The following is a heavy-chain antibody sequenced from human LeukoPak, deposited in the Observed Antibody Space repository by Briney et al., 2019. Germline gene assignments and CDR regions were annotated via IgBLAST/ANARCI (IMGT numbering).Heavy chain of an antibody. CDR1: GFTVSSNY. CDR2: IYSGGST. CDR3: ASQTWDAFDI. J-gene: IGHJ3*02. V-gene: IGHV3-53*01. Sequence: GGSLRLSCAASGFTVSSNYMNWVRQAPGKGLEWVSVIYSGGSTYYADSVKGRFTISRDNSKNTLYLQMNSLRAEDTAVYNCASQTWDAFDIWGQGTMVTVSS.